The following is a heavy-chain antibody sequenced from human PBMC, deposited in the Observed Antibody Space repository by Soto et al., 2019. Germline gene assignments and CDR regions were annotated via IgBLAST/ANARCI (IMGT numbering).Heavy chain of an antibody. CDR3: ARQIQTYYYDSSGYYDY. CDR2: IYYSGST. J-gene: IGHJ4*02. V-gene: IGHV4-31*03. Sequence: SETLSLTCTVSGGSISSGGYYWSWIRQHPGKGLEWIGYIYYSGSTYYNPSLKSRVTISVDTSKNQFSLKLSSVTAADTAVYYCARQIQTYYYDSSGYYDYWGQGTLVTVS. D-gene: IGHD3-22*01. CDR1: GGSISSGGYY.